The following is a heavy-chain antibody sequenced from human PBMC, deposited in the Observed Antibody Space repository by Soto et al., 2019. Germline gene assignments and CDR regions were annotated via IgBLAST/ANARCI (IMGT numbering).Heavy chain of an antibody. CDR1: GYTFTSYD. D-gene: IGHD1-26*01. V-gene: IGHV1-8*01. CDR3: ARGRENYYYYYGMDV. J-gene: IGHJ6*02. Sequence: ASVKVSCKASGYTFTSYDINWVRQATGQGLEWMGWMNPNSSNTGYAQKFQGRVTMTRNTSISTAYMELSSLRSEDTAVYYCARGRENYYYYYGMDVWGQGTTVPVSS. CDR2: MNPNSSNT.